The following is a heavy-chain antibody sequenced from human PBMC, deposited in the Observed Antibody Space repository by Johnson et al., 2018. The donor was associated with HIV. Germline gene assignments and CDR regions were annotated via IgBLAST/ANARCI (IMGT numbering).Heavy chain of an antibody. J-gene: IGHJ3*02. CDR2: INTGGST. CDR3: AKVAVATAAGGVALDI. V-gene: IGHV3-66*01. Sequence: VQLVESGGGMVQPGGSLRLSCAASGLTVSTNYMSWVRQAPGKGLEWVSLINTGGSTYYADSVKGRFTISRDNSNNILYLQMNSLRVEDTAVYYCAKVAVATAAGGVALDIWGPGTMVTVS. CDR1: GLTVSTNY. D-gene: IGHD6-13*01.